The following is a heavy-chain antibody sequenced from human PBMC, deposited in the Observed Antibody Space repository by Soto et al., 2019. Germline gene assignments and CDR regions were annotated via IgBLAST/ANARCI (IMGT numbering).Heavy chain of an antibody. CDR1: GGSISSYY. CDR2: IYYSGST. J-gene: IGHJ5*02. D-gene: IGHD2-8*01. CDR3: ARSYVKLNWFDP. V-gene: IGHV4-59*01. Sequence: SETLSLTCTVSGGSISSYYWSWIRQPPGKGLEWIGYIYYSGSTNYNPSLKSRVTISVDTSKNQFSLKLSSVTAADTAVYYCARSYVKLNWFDPWGQGTLVTVSS.